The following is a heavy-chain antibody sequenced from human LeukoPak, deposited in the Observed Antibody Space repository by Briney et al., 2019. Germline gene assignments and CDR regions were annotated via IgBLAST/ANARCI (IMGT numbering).Heavy chain of an antibody. D-gene: IGHD1-1*01. Sequence: SETLSLTCTVSGDSINNYYWSWIRQPPGKGLEWICNINYSGSSNSNPSLKSRATISVDMSRKHFFLDLISVTAADTAVYFCARGRVSSSTWYSTYYYYFYMDVWGKGTTVTVSS. CDR3: ARGRVSSSTWYSTYYYYFYMDV. V-gene: IGHV4-59*01. CDR2: INYSGSS. J-gene: IGHJ6*03. CDR1: GDSINNYY.